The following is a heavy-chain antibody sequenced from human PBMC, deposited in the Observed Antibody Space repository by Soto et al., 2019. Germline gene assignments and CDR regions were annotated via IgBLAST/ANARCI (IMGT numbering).Heavy chain of an antibody. CDR1: GFTFSSYA. V-gene: IGHV3-33*08. CDR3: AGGYSYSPGFYFDY. J-gene: IGHJ4*02. D-gene: IGHD5-18*01. Sequence: GGSLRLSCAASGFTFSSYAMHWVRQAPGKGLEWVAVIWYDGGNQYYADSVKGRITISRDNSKNTLYLQMNSLRAEDTAVYYCAGGYSYSPGFYFDYWGQGALVTVSS. CDR2: IWYDGGNQ.